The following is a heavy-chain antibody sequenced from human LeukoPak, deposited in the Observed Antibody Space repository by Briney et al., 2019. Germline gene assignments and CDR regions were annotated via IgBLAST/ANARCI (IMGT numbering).Heavy chain of an antibody. V-gene: IGHV3-7*01. D-gene: IGHD5-18*01. J-gene: IGHJ4*02. CDR1: GFTFSNYW. CDR3: ARDADTAMVTGRFDK. Sequence: PGGSLRLSCAVSGFTFSNYWMSWARQAPGKGLEWVIFIHYDGSNKYYADSVKGRFTISRDNAQKSLYLQMNSLRAEDTAVYYCARDADTAMVTGRFDKWGQGTLVTVSS. CDR2: IHYDGSNK.